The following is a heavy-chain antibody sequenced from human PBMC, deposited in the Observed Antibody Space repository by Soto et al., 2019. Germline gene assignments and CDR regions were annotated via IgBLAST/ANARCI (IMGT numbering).Heavy chain of an antibody. Sequence: ASVKVSCKVSGYTLTELSMHWVRQAPGKGLEWMGGFDPEGGGTNYAQKFQGRVTMTRDTSISTAYMELSRLRSDDTAVYYCARGQNIPIQLYYYYYMDVWGKGTTVTVSS. CDR3: ARGQNIPIQLYYYYYMDV. V-gene: IGHV1-24*01. J-gene: IGHJ6*03. CDR1: GYTLTELS. CDR2: FDPEGGGT.